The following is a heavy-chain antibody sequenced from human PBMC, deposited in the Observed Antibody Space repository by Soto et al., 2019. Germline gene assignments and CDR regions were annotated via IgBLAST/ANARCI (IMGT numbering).Heavy chain of an antibody. CDR1: GGSLSSYY. V-gene: IGHV4-59*01. D-gene: IGHD6-19*01. J-gene: IGHJ4*02. CDR3: ARAHTSGWYVIDY. CDR2: IYSSGST. Sequence: SETLSLTCTVSGGSLSSYYWSWIRQPPGKGLEWIGYIYSSGSTNYNPSLRSRLTMSVDASKNEFSLKVRSVTAADTAVYYCARAHTSGWYVIDYWGQGTLVTVSS.